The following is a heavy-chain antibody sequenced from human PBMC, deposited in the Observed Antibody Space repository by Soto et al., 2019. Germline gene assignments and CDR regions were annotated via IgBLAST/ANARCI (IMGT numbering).Heavy chain of an antibody. D-gene: IGHD1-26*01. CDR2: MNPNSGNT. V-gene: IGHV1-8*01. CDR1: GYSFTSYD. CDR3: AREVHSGTHDY. Sequence: QVQLVQSGAEVKKPGASVKVSCKASGYSFTSYDINWVRQATGQGPEWVGWMNPNSGNTGYAQEFQGRVTMTRNTSISTAYMELSSPRSEDTAVYYCAREVHSGTHDYWGQGTLVTVSS. J-gene: IGHJ4*02.